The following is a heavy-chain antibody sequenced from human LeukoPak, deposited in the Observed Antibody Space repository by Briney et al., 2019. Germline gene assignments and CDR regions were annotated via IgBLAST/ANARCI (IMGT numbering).Heavy chain of an antibody. Sequence: PGGSLRLSCAASGFTFSSYGVSWVRQAPGKGLEWVSAISGSGGSTYYADSVKGRFTISRDNSKNTLYLQMNSVRAEDTAVYYCAKLVRYDSSGYLDYWGQGTLVTVSS. CDR2: ISGSGGST. V-gene: IGHV3-23*01. J-gene: IGHJ4*02. CDR3: AKLVRYDSSGYLDY. CDR1: GFTFSSYG. D-gene: IGHD3-22*01.